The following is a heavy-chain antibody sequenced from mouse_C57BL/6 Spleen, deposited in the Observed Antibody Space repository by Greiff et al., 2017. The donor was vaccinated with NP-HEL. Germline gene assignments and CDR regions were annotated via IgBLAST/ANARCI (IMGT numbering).Heavy chain of an antibody. V-gene: IGHV5-4*01. D-gene: IGHD1-1*01. CDR2: ISDGGSYT. Sequence: VQLKESGGGLVKPGGSLKLSCAASGFTFSSYAMSWVRQTPEKRLEWVATISDGGSYTYYPDNVKGRFTISRDNAKNNLYLQMSHLKSEDTAMYYCARAITTVVDYFDYWGQGTTLTVSS. CDR1: GFTFSSYA. CDR3: ARAITTVVDYFDY. J-gene: IGHJ2*01.